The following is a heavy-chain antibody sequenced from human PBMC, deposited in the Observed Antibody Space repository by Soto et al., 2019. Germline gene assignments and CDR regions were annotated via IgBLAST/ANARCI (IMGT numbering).Heavy chain of an antibody. V-gene: IGHV4-39*01. Sequence: SETLSLTCTVSGGSISSSSYYWGWIRQPPGKGLEWIGSIYYSGSTYYNPSLKSRVTISVDTSKNQFSLKLSFVTAADTAVYYCARKVPAAATYYYYGMDVWGQGTTVTVS. J-gene: IGHJ6*02. CDR2: IYYSGST. CDR1: GGSISSSSYY. D-gene: IGHD2-2*01. CDR3: ARKVPAAATYYYYGMDV.